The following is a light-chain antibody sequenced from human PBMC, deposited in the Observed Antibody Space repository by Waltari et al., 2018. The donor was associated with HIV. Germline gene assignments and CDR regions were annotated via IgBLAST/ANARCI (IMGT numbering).Light chain of an antibody. Sequence: EKVMTQPPATLSVSPVESATLSYRASQSLGTNLAWYQERPGQAPRVLIYAASTRATGVPDRFSGSGSGTEFALTISGLQSEDFAVYYCHQYRDWPFTFSPGTKVDI. J-gene: IGKJ3*01. CDR2: AAS. V-gene: IGKV3-15*01. CDR3: HQYRDWPFT. CDR1: QSLGTN.